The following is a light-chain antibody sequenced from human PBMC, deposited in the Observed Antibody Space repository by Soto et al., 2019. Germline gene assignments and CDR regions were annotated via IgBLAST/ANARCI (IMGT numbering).Light chain of an antibody. CDR1: QSLVYSATNKNY. V-gene: IGKV4-1*01. J-gene: IGKJ1*01. CDR3: QQNVATWWT. CDR2: WSS. Sequence: IVMTQSPDSLSVSLGESATTNFKSSQSLVYSATNKNYLDWYQQKPGQPPKPLIYWSSVREFGFPDLFSGSVYGTVFTLTSSSLQAEDVAFYYCQQNVATWWTFGQGTKVEVK.